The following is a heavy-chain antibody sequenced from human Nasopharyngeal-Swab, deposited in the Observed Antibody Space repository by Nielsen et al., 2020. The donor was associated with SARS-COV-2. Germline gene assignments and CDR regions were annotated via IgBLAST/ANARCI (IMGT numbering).Heavy chain of an antibody. CDR2: ISGSGGST. CDR1: GFTFSSYA. D-gene: IGHD3-22*01. J-gene: IGHJ4*02. CDR3: AKDRSSGYPVDY. V-gene: IGHV3-23*01. Sequence: GESLKISCAASGFTFSSYAMSWVRQAPGKGLEWVSAISGSGGSTYYADSVKGRFTISRGNSKNTLYLQMNSLRAEDTAVYYCAKDRSSGYPVDYWGQGTLVTVSS.